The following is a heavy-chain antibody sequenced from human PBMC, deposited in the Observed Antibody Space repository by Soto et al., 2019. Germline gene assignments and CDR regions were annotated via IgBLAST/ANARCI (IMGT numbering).Heavy chain of an antibody. CDR3: ARSEATALDY. V-gene: IGHV4-59*11. CDR2: IYNTGGT. J-gene: IGHJ4*02. Sequence: PSETLSLTCTVSSDPTSTHNWGWIRQTPGKGLEWIGYIYNTGGTNYNPSLRSRVTISVDKSQNHFSLQLTSVTAADTAVYYCARSEATALDYWGQGTLVTVSS. CDR1: SDPTSTHN.